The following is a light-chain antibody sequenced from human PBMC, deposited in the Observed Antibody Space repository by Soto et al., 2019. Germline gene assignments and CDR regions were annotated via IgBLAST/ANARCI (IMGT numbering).Light chain of an antibody. CDR3: QQYDSSRT. V-gene: IGKV3D-15*01. J-gene: IGKJ1*01. Sequence: EIVMTQSPATLSVSPGERATLSCRASQSVSSTLAWYQQKPGQAPRLLIYGTSTRATGIPDRFSGSGSETAFTLTISRLPPEDLAVYYCQQYDSSRTFGQGTQLDIK. CDR1: QSVSST. CDR2: GTS.